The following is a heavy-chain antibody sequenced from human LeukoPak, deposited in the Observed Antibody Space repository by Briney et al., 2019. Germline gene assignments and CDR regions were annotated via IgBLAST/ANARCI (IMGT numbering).Heavy chain of an antibody. CDR2: INHSGST. CDR3: AKSGGYSYGPEKYFDS. CDR1: GGSFSGYY. Sequence: SETLSLTCAVYGGSFSGYYWSWIRQPPGKGLEWIGEINHSGSTNYNPSLKSRVTISVDTSKNQFSLKLSSVTAADTAVYYCAKSGGYSYGPEKYFDSWGQGSLVTVSS. D-gene: IGHD5-18*01. J-gene: IGHJ4*02. V-gene: IGHV4-34*01.